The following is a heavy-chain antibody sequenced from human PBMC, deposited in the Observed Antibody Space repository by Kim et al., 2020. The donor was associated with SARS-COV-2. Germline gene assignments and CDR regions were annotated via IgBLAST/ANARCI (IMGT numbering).Heavy chain of an antibody. CDR2: INSDGSST. J-gene: IGHJ4*02. D-gene: IGHD5-18*01. V-gene: IGHV3-74*01. Sequence: GGSLRLSCAASGFTFSSYWMHWVRQAPGKGLVWVSRINSDGSSTSYADSVKGRFTISRDNAKKTLYLQMNSLRAEDTAVYYCARGGSGYSYGYDYWGQGTLVTVSS. CDR3: ARGGSGYSYGYDY. CDR1: GFTFSSYW.